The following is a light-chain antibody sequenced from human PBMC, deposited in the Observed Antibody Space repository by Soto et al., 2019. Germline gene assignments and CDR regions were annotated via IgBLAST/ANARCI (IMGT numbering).Light chain of an antibody. CDR2: VAS. V-gene: IGKV1-39*01. J-gene: IGKJ5*01. CDR1: LGIRDD. CDR3: QQSYGTPIT. Sequence: IQMAQSPSSLSASVGDRVTITCRASLGIRDDLSWYQQKPGKAPNLLIYVASSLQSEVPSRFSGSGSGTDFTLTITSLQPEDFATYYCQQSYGTPITFGQGTRLEIK.